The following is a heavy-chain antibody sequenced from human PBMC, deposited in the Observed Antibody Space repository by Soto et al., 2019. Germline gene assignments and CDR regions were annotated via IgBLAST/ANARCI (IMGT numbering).Heavy chain of an antibody. Sequence: QVQLVQSGAEVKKPGSSVKVSCKASGGTFSSYTISWVRQAPGQGLEWMGRIIPILGIANYAQKFQGRVTSTADKCTSTAYMDLSTLRSEDTAVYYCASHNCSSTSCSIDYWDQGTMVTVSA. V-gene: IGHV1-69*02. J-gene: IGHJ4*02. CDR1: GGTFSSYT. D-gene: IGHD2-2*01. CDR3: ASHNCSSTSCSIDY. CDR2: IIPILGIA.